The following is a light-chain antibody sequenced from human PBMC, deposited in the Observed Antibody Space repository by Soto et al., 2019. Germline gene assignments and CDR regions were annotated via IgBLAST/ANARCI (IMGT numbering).Light chain of an antibody. CDR1: WSYNF. V-gene: IGLV2-23*02. CDR3: CSDAGRSTYV. CDR2: EVS. Sequence: LSNNSSVSGSLSRSIIPSNTAWSYNFVSWYQQHPGKTPRVLIYEVSKRTSGVSDRFSGSKSGNTASLTISELQAEDEADYYCCSDAGRSTYVVGTGTKVT. J-gene: IGLJ1*01.